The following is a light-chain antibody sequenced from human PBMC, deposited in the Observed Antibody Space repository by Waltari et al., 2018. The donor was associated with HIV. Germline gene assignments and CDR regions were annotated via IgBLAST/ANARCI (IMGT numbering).Light chain of an antibody. CDR3: CSYAGSRGVV. CDR2: EAT. J-gene: IGLJ2*01. V-gene: IGLV2-23*01. Sequence: QSALTQPASVSGSPGQSLTTSCTGPSSHVGSYNLVSWYQHHPHKALQVVIYEATKRPSGVSNRFSGSKSGNTASLTISGLQAEDESDYYCCSYAGSRGVVFGGGTKLTVL. CDR1: SSHVGSYNL.